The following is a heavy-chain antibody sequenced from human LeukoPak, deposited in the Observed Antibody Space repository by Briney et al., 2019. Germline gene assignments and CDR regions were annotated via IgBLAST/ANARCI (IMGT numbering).Heavy chain of an antibody. J-gene: IGHJ6*03. D-gene: IGHD3-10*01. CDR1: GFTFSSYW. CDR3: ASDPMGPYYYYYMDV. Sequence: PGGSLRLSCAASGFTFSSYWMSWVRQAPGKGLEWVANIKQDGSEKYYVDSVKGRFTISRDNAKSSLYLQMNSLRAEDTAVYYCASDPMGPYYYYYMDVWGKGTTVTVSS. CDR2: IKQDGSEK. V-gene: IGHV3-7*01.